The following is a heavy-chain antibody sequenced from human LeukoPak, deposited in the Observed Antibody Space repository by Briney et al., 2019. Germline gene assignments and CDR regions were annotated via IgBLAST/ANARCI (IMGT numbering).Heavy chain of an antibody. CDR2: ISSSGGTI. J-gene: IGHJ4*02. CDR3: ALYYGSGSYGGH. D-gene: IGHD3-10*01. V-gene: IGHV3-48*01. Sequence: GGSLRLSCAASGFTFSTYRMNWVRQAPGKGLEWVSYISSSGGTIYYADSVKGRFTASRDNAKNSLYLQMNSLRAEDTAVYYCALYYGSGSYGGHWGQGTLVTVSS. CDR1: GFTFSTYR.